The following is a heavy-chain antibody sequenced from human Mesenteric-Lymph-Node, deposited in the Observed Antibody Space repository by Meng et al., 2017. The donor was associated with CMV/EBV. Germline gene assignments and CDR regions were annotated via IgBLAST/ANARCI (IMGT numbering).Heavy chain of an antibody. D-gene: IGHD2-2*01. Sequence: GESLKISCAASGFNFKNYAMHWVRQAPDKGLEWVAVIANDGNKQYYADSVKGRFTISRDNSKNTLDLQMNSLRAEDTAVYYCAKKGPYCSSTSCPPDTFDIWGQGTMVTVSS. CDR2: IANDGNKQ. CDR1: GFNFKNYA. J-gene: IGHJ3*02. V-gene: IGHV3-30-3*02. CDR3: AKKGPYCSSTSCPPDTFDI.